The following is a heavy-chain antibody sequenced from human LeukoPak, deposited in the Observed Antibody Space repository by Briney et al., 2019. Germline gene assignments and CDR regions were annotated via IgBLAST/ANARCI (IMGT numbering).Heavy chain of an antibody. CDR3: ARPSYDFWSGSSGVDP. V-gene: IGHV4-59*08. Sequence: PSETLSLTCTVSGGSISSYYWSWIRQPPGKGLEWIGYIYYSGSTNYNPSLKSRVTISVDTSKNQFSLKLSSVTAADTAVYYCARPSYDFWSGSSGVDPWGQGTLVTVSS. J-gene: IGHJ5*02. CDR2: IYYSGST. D-gene: IGHD3-3*01. CDR1: GGSISSYY.